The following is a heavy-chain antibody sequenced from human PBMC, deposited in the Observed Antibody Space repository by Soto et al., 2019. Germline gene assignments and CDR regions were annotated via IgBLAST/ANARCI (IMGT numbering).Heavy chain of an antibody. D-gene: IGHD2-15*01. V-gene: IGHV3-33*01. Sequence: QVQLLESGGGVVQPGRSLRLSCAASGFTFSSYGMHWVRQAPGKGLEWVAVIWYDGSNKYYADSVKGRFTISRDNSKSTLYLQMNSLSAEDTAVYYCARADCSGGSCYSGAFDIWGQGTMVTVSS. J-gene: IGHJ3*02. CDR3: ARADCSGGSCYSGAFDI. CDR1: GFTFSSYG. CDR2: IWYDGSNK.